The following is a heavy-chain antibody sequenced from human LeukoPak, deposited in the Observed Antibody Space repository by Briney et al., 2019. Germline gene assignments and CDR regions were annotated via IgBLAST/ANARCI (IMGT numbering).Heavy chain of an antibody. CDR3: ARDLEGYFDY. CDR1: GFTVSSNY. CDR2: IYSGGST. V-gene: IGHV3-53*01. J-gene: IGHJ4*02. Sequence: GGSLRLSCAASGFTVSSNYMSWVRQAPGKGLEWVSVIYSGGSTYYADSVKGRFTISRGNSKNTLYLQMNSLRAEDTAVYYCARDLEGYFDYWGQGTLVTVSS.